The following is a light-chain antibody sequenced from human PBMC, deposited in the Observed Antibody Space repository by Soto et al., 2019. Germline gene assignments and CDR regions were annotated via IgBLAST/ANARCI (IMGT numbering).Light chain of an antibody. Sequence: EIVLTQSPATMYFSPGERATLSCRASQHIWGYLAWYQQKPGQAPRLLMYDASKRATGIPARFSGSGSGTDFTLTISRLEPEDFAVYYCQQYVTSSPRTFGQGTKVDIK. CDR1: QHIWGY. CDR3: QQYVTSSPRT. J-gene: IGKJ1*01. CDR2: DAS. V-gene: IGKV3-11*01.